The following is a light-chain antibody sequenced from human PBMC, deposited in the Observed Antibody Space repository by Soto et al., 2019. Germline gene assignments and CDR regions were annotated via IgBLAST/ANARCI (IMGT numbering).Light chain of an antibody. CDR2: RAS. V-gene: IGKV3-15*01. J-gene: IGKJ2*01. Sequence: EIVMTQSPATLSVSPGGRATLSCRASQSVSSYLAWYQQRPGQPPRLLIYRASTSATGIPARFSGSGSGTEFSLTISCLHSEDFAVYYCQQYNTWPPRYTFGQGTKLEI. CDR1: QSVSSY. CDR3: QQYNTWPPRYT.